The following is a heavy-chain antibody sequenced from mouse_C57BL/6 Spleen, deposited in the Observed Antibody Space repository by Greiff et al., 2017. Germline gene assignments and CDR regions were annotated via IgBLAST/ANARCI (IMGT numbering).Heavy chain of an antibody. CDR1: GYTFTDYY. J-gene: IGHJ4*01. CDR2: INPNNGGT. Sequence: VQLQQSGPELVKPGASVKLSCKASGYTFTDYYMNWVKQSHGKSLEWIGDINPNNGGTTYNQKFKGKATLTVDKSSSTAYMELRSLTSEDSAVYFCDSNNCGSSYAMDYWGQGTSVTVSS. V-gene: IGHV1-26*01. CDR3: DSNNCGSSYAMDY. D-gene: IGHD1-1*01.